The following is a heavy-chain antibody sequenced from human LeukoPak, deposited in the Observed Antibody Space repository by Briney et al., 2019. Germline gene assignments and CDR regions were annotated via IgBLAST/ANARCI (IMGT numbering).Heavy chain of an antibody. CDR1: GFTFSSYA. CDR2: ISGSGGST. J-gene: IGHJ5*02. Sequence: GGSLRLSCAASGFTFSSYAMSWVRQAPGKGLEWVSAISGSGGSTYYADSVKGRFTISRDNSKNTLYLQMNGLRAEDTAVYYCAKGAIPIFGVVIPDNWFDPWGQGTLVTVSS. CDR3: AKGAIPIFGVVIPDNWFDP. D-gene: IGHD3-3*01. V-gene: IGHV3-23*01.